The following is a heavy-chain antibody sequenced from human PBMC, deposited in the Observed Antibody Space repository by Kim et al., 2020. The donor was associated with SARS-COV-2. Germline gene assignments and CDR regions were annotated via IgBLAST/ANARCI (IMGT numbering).Heavy chain of an antibody. D-gene: IGHD3-9*01. CDR2: INHSGST. CDR1: GGSFSGYY. Sequence: SETLSLTCAVYGGSFSGYYWSWIRQPPGKGLEWIGEINHSGSTNYNPSLKSRVTISVDTSKNQFSLKLSSVTAADTAVYYCARVLYYDILTGYYMGYYYGMDVWGQGTTVTVSS. J-gene: IGHJ6*02. V-gene: IGHV4-34*01. CDR3: ARVLYYDILTGYYMGYYYGMDV.